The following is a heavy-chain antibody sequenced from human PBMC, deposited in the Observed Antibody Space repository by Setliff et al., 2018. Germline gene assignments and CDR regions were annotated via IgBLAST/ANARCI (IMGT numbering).Heavy chain of an antibody. CDR1: GYISSSYG. Sequence: ASVKVSCQGSGYISSSYGISWVRQAPGQGLEWMGWISTYNGLTNYAQRFQGRVTLTTDTSTSAAYMELTSLRSDDTAVYYCSISTLSICSGGTCPNAFDIWGQGTLVTVSS. CDR3: SISTLSICSGGTCPNAFDI. V-gene: IGHV1-18*01. J-gene: IGHJ3*02. CDR2: ISTYNGLT. D-gene: IGHD2-15*01.